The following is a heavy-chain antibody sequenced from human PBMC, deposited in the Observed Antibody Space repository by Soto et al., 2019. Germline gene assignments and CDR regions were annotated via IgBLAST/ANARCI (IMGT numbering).Heavy chain of an antibody. J-gene: IGHJ1*01. CDR3: ARSLPHYDSNGYREFFQH. Sequence: ASVKVSCKASGYTFTSYAMHWVRQAPGQRLEWMGWINAGNGNTKYSQKYQGRVTITRDTSASTAYKELSSLRSEDTAVYYCARSLPHYDSNGYREFFQHWGQGTLVTVSS. V-gene: IGHV1-3*01. D-gene: IGHD3-22*01. CDR2: INAGNGNT. CDR1: GYTFTSYA.